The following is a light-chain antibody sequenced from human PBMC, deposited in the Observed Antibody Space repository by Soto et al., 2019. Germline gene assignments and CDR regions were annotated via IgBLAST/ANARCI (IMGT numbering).Light chain of an antibody. J-gene: IGLJ1*01. CDR2: DVS. CDR1: NRDVGGYDY. Sequence: SPTQPASLSRAPRQSNTLSPTPNNRDVGGYDYVSWYQQHPGKAPKLMIYDVSNRPSGVSNRFSGSKSGNTASLTISGLQDEDEADYYCSSYTSSITLGVFGTGTKVTVL. CDR3: SSYTSSITLGV. V-gene: IGLV2-14*01.